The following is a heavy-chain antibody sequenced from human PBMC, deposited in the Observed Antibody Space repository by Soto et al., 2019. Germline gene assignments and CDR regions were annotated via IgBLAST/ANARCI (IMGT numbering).Heavy chain of an antibody. CDR2: IYKSATT. CDR1: GDSISNLDYF. D-gene: IGHD3-16*01. CDR3: ATYWGTESHTFWFDL. J-gene: IGHJ5*02. V-gene: IGHV4-30-4*01. Sequence: SETLSLTCSVSGDSISNLDYFWAWIRQPPGQALEYIGYIYKSATTYYNPSFESRVAISVDTSKSQFSLNVTSVTAADTAIYYCATYWGTESHTFWFDLWGRGAQVTVSS.